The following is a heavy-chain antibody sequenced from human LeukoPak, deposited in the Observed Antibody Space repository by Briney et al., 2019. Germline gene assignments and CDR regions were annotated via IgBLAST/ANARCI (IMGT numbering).Heavy chain of an antibody. J-gene: IGHJ4*02. V-gene: IGHV3-64*01. CDR1: GFTFSSYA. Sequence: GGSLRLSCAASGFTFSSYAMHWVRQAPGKGLEYVSAISSNGGSTYYANSVKGRFTISRDNSKNTQYLQMGSLRAEDMAVYYCAAGGYSSSWYSADYWGQGTLVTVSS. CDR2: ISSNGGST. D-gene: IGHD6-13*01. CDR3: AAGGYSSSWYSADY.